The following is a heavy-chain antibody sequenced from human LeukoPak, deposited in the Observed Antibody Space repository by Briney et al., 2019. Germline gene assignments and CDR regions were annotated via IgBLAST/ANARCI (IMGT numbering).Heavy chain of an antibody. CDR3: ARQRGYVLFDY. D-gene: IGHD5-12*01. Sequence: SETLSLTCTVSGGSISIYYGSWIRQPPGKGLECIGYIYYSGSTNFNPSLKSRVTITVDTSKNQFSLKLSSVTAADTAVYYCARQRGYVLFDYWGQGTLVTVSS. CDR2: IYYSGST. V-gene: IGHV4-59*08. J-gene: IGHJ4*02. CDR1: GGSISIYY.